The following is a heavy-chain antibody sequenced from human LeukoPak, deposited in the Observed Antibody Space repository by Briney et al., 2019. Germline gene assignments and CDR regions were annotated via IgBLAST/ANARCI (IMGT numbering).Heavy chain of an antibody. D-gene: IGHD1-26*01. CDR2: AHYSGRT. V-gene: IGHV4-39*07. CDR1: GGSISSTSLF. Sequence: PSETLSLTCIVSGGSISSTSLFWSWTRQSPGKGLEWIGSAHYSGRTYYIPSLKSRVAISLDASKNQFSLTMNSVTAADTAVYFCAGEISGSPHYWGKGAQVTVSS. J-gene: IGHJ4*02. CDR3: AGEISGSPHY.